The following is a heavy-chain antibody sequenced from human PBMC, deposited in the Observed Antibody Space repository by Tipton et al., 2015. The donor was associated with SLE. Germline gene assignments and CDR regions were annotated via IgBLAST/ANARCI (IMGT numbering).Heavy chain of an antibody. CDR2: IYYSGST. CDR3: ARESGGDAFDI. D-gene: IGHD4-23*01. CDR1: GGSISSYY. J-gene: IGHJ3*02. Sequence: TLSLTCTVSGGSISSYYWSWIRQPPGKGLEWIGYIYYSGSTNYNPSLKSRVTISVDTSKNQFSLKLSSVTAADTAVYYCARESGGDAFDIWGQGTMVTVSS. V-gene: IGHV4-59*01.